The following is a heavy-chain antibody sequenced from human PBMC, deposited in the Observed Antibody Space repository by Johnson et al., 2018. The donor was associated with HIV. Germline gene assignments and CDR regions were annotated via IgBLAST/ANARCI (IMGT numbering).Heavy chain of an antibody. CDR3: ELRDCYNYELDPVRHFDI. CDR2: IRYDGSNK. CDR1: GFTFSSYG. J-gene: IGHJ3*02. D-gene: IGHD5-24*01. V-gene: IGHV3-30*02. Sequence: QVQLVESGGGVVQPGRSLRLSCAASGFTFSSYGMHWVRQAPGKGLEWVAFIRYDGSNKYYADSVKGRFTISRDNSKNTLYLQMNSLRAEDTAVYYCELRDCYNYELDPVRHFDIWGQGTMVTVSS.